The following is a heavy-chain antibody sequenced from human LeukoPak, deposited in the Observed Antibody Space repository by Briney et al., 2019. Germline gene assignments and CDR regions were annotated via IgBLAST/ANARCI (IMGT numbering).Heavy chain of an antibody. Sequence: PGGSLRLSCAASGLTFSGYSMNRVRQAPGKGLEWVSAISSSRSYIYNADSVKGRFTISRDNAKNSLYLQMNSLRAGDTAVYYCAREVAERSRVGGYGFDAFDIWGQGTMVTVSS. V-gene: IGHV3-21*01. CDR2: ISSSRSYI. CDR3: AREVAERSRVGGYGFDAFDI. CDR1: GLTFSGYS. J-gene: IGHJ3*02. D-gene: IGHD3-22*01.